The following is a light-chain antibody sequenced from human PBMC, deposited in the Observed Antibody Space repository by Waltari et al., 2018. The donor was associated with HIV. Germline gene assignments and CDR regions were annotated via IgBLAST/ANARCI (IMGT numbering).Light chain of an antibody. CDR1: NLGHKY. CDR3: QAWDSGTIV. CDR2: QDT. J-gene: IGLJ3*02. V-gene: IGLV3-1*01. Sequence: SYDLTQPPSVSVSSGQTATVTCSGVNLGHKYVSWYQQRSGQSPVLVIYQDTKRPPGMRERFFGATSENTDTRTIYETQALDEDHYSCQAWDSGTIVFGGGTNLTVL.